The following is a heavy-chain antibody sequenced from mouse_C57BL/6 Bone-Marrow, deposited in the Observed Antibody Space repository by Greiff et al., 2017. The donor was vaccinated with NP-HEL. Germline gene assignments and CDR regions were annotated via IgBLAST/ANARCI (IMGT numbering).Heavy chain of an antibody. CDR1: GYTFTSYW. J-gene: IGHJ3*01. Sequence: QVQLQQPGAELVMPGASVKLSCKASGYTFTSYWMHWVKQRPGQGLEWIGEIDPSDSYTNYNQKFKGKSTLTVDKSSSTAYMQLSSLTSEDSAVYYCARGQLRRRKWFAYWGQGTLVTVSA. D-gene: IGHD3-2*02. CDR2: IDPSDSYT. CDR3: ARGQLRRRKWFAY. V-gene: IGHV1-69*01.